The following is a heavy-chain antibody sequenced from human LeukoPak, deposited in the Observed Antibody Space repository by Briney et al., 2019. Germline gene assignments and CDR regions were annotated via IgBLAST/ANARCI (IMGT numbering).Heavy chain of an antibody. V-gene: IGHV1-69*04. CDR1: GGTFSSYA. J-gene: IGHJ4*02. CDR3: ASGYSYGSWDY. D-gene: IGHD5-18*01. CDR2: IIPILGIA. Sequence: SVKVSCKASGGTFSSYAISWVRQAPGQGLEWMGRIIPILGIANYAQKFQGRVTITAGKSTSTAYMELSSLRSEDTAVYYCASGYSYGSWDYWGQGTLVTVSS.